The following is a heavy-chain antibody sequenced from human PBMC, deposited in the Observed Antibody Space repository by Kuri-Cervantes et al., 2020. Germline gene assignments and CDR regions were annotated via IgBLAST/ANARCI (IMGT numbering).Heavy chain of an antibody. CDR2: IYYSGST. V-gene: IGHV4-59*01. CDR1: GGSIRSYY. D-gene: IGHD4-17*01. CDR3: AREIDYGDYGWFDS. J-gene: IGHJ5*01. Sequence: SETLSLTCTVSGGSIRSYYWSWIRQPPGKGLEWIGCIYYSGSTNYNPSLKSRVTISADSSKNQFSLNLSSVTAADTAVYYCAREIDYGDYGWFDSWGQGTLVTVSS.